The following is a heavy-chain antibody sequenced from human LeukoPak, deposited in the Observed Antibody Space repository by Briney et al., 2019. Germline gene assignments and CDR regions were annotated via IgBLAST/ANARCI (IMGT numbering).Heavy chain of an antibody. CDR2: ISGSGGST. J-gene: IGHJ4*02. D-gene: IGHD4-17*01. V-gene: IGHV3-23*01. Sequence: QPGGSLRLSCAASGFTFSSYAMRWVRQAPGKGLEWVAAISGSGGSTYYADSVKGRFTISRDNSKNTLYLQMNSLRAEDTAVYFCAKDTTVTTSLTVGYWGQGTLVTVSS. CDR3: AKDTTVTTSLTVGY. CDR1: GFTFSSYA.